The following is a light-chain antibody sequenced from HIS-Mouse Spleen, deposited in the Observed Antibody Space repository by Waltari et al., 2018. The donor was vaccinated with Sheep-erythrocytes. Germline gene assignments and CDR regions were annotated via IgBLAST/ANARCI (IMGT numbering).Light chain of an antibody. J-gene: IGLJ1*01. CDR3: CSYAGSYNHV. V-gene: IGLV2-11*01. CDR2: DVS. Sequence: QSALTQPRSVSGSPGQLVTISCTGTSSDGGGYNYVPWYQQHPGKAPKLMIYDVSKRPSGVPDRFSGSKSGNTASLTISGLQAEDEADYYCCSYAGSYNHVFATGTKVTVL. CDR1: SSDGGGYNY.